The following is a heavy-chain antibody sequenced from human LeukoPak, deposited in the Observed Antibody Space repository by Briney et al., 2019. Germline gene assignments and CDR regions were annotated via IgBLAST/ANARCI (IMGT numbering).Heavy chain of an antibody. Sequence: SETLSLTCTVSGGSISSSSYYWGWIRQPPGKGLEWIGSIYYSGSTYYNPSLKSRVTISVDTSKNQFSLKLSSVTAADTAVYYCARDPGGSYYFDYWGQGTLVTVSS. J-gene: IGHJ4*02. CDR2: IYYSGST. D-gene: IGHD1-26*01. CDR1: GGSISSSSYY. V-gene: IGHV4-39*07. CDR3: ARDPGGSYYFDY.